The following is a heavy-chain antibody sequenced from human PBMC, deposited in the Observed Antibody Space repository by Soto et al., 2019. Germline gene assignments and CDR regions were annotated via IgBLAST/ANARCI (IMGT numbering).Heavy chain of an antibody. D-gene: IGHD5-12*01. CDR3: ARESGGATATLDYYYFYMDV. CDR1: GDSFNDYY. Sequence: QVQLVQSGAEVRKPGASVTVSCRSSGDSFNDYYIHWVRQAPGQGFEWMGWINPNGGVTKYAQKFRGWVSMTRDTSIRTVYMQRSRLRYDDTAVYYCARESGGATATLDYYYFYMDVWGTGTTVTVSS. V-gene: IGHV1-2*04. J-gene: IGHJ6*03. CDR2: INPNGGVT.